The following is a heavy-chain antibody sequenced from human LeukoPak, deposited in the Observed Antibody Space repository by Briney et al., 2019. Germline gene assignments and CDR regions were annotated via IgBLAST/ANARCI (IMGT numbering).Heavy chain of an antibody. CDR2: IYYGGST. CDR3: ARALGYCSGGSCTRGYNWFDP. V-gene: IGHV4-39*01. CDR1: GGSISSSNYY. J-gene: IGHJ5*02. Sequence: SETLSLTCTVTGGSISSSNYYWGWIRQPPGKGLEWIGSIYYGGSTYYNPSLKSRVTISVDTSMNQFSLKLSFVTTADTAVYYCARALGYCSGGSCTRGYNWFDPWGQGTLVTVPS. D-gene: IGHD2-15*01.